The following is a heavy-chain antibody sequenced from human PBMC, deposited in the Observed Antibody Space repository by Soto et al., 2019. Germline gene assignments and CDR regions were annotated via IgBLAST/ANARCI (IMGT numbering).Heavy chain of an antibody. CDR1: GGTFSSYA. CDR2: IIPIFGTA. CDR3: AGDIVVVVAATGKYYYYGMEV. V-gene: IGHV1-69*12. J-gene: IGHJ6*02. D-gene: IGHD2-15*01. Sequence: QVQLVQSGAEVKKPGSSVKVSCKASGGTFSSYAISWVRQAPGQGLEWMGGIIPIFGTANYAQKFQGRVTITADESTSTAYMELSSLRAEDTAVYYCAGDIVVVVAATGKYYYYGMEVWGQGTTVTVSS.